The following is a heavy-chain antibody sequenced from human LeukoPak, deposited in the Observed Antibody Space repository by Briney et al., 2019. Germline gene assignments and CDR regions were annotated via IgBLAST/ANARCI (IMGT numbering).Heavy chain of an antibody. D-gene: IGHD6-13*01. V-gene: IGHV4-59*01. CDR2: IYYSGST. Sequence: SETLSLTCTVSGASISSYYWSWIRQPPGKGLEWIGYIYYSGSTNYNPSLKSRVTISVDTSKNQFSLKLSSVTAADTAVYYCARGIAFDYWGQGTLVTVSS. J-gene: IGHJ4*02. CDR1: GASISSYY. CDR3: ARGIAFDY.